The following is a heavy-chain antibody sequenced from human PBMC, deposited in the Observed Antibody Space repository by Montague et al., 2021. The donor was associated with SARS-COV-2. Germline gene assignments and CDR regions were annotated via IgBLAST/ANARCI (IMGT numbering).Heavy chain of an antibody. CDR2: IYYTGST. CDR3: ARRGSYYDSTSGYYYFDY. Sequence: SETLSLTCTVSGGSISTYHWSWIRQPPGKGLEWIGYIYYTGSTNYNPPLKSRVTISVDTSKNQFSLKLSSVTAADTAVYYCARRGSYYDSTSGYYYFDYWGQGTLVTVSS. D-gene: IGHD3-22*01. J-gene: IGHJ4*02. CDR1: GGSISTYH. V-gene: IGHV4-59*08.